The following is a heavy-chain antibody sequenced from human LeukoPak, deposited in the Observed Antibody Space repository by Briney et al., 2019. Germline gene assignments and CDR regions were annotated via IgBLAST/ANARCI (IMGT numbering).Heavy chain of an antibody. D-gene: IGHD3-3*01. CDR2: ISAYNGNT. CDR3: ARGPLSVSGSLFLAPRYYMDV. J-gene: IGHJ6*03. Sequence: ASVKVSCKASGYTFTFYAINWVRQAPGQGLEWMGWISAYNGNTNYAQNLQGRVTMTTDTSTSTTYMELRSLRSDDTAVYYCARGPLSVSGSLFLAPRYYMDVWGKGTTVTVSS. V-gene: IGHV1-18*01. CDR1: GYTFTFYA.